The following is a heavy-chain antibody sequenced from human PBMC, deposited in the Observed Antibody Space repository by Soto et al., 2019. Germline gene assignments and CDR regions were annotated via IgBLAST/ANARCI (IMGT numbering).Heavy chain of an antibody. V-gene: IGHV3-30-3*02. Sequence: QVHLVESGGGVVQPGRSLRLSCAASGFTFSSYAMHWVRQAPGKGLEWVAVISYDGSNKYYADSVKGRFTISRDNSKNKLEMPMNRLIDEDTAVYDCANDGATYSGSYYNDFDIWGQGTMVTVSS. CDR3: ANDGATYSGSYYNDFDI. CDR2: ISYDGSNK. D-gene: IGHD1-26*01. J-gene: IGHJ3*02. CDR1: GFTFSSYA.